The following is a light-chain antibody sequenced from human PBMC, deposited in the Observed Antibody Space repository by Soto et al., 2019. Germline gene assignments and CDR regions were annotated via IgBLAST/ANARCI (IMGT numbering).Light chain of an antibody. V-gene: IGKV3-20*01. J-gene: IGKJ3*01. Sequence: EIVLTQSPGTLSLSPGERATLSCRASQSVSSSYLAWYQQKPGQAPRLLIYGASSRATGIPDRFSGSGSGTDFNLTISRLEPEDFAVYYCQHYGRSPPFTFGPGTKVDIK. CDR3: QHYGRSPPFT. CDR2: GAS. CDR1: QSVSSSY.